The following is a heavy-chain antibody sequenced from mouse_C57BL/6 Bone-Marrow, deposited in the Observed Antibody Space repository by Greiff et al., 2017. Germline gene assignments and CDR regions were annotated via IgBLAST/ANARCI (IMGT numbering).Heavy chain of an antibody. J-gene: IGHJ4*01. CDR1: GFTFSDYG. CDR3: ARRHYGNYDAMDY. V-gene: IGHV5-17*01. CDR2: ISSGSSTI. Sequence: EVMLVESGGGLVKPGGSLKLSCAASGFTFSDYGMHWVRQAPEKGLEWVAYISSGSSTIYYADTVKGRFTISRDNAKNTLFLQMTSLRSEDTAMYYCARRHYGNYDAMDYWGQGTSVTVSS. D-gene: IGHD2-1*01.